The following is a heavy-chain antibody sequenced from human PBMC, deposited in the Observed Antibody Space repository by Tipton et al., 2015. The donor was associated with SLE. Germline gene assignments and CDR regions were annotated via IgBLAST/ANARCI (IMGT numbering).Heavy chain of an antibody. V-gene: IGHV4-39*07. Sequence: TLSLTCTVSGGSISSSSYYWGWIRQPPGKGLEWIGSIYYSGSTYYNPSLKSRVTISVDTSKNQFSLKLSSVTAADTAVYYCARPLAGGIDYWGQGTLVTVSS. J-gene: IGHJ4*02. CDR2: IYYSGST. CDR3: ARPLAGGIDY. CDR1: GGSISSSSYY. D-gene: IGHD6-19*01.